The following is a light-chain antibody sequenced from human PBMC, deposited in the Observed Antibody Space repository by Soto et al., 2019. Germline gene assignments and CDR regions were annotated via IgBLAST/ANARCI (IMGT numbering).Light chain of an antibody. Sequence: QSGLTQPPSASGTPGQRVTISCSGSSSNIGRNTVNWYQQLPGTAPKLLIYSNNQRPSGVPDRFSGSKSGTSASLAISGLQSEDEADYYCVAWDDSLNGYVFGTGTKVTVL. J-gene: IGLJ1*01. CDR2: SNN. V-gene: IGLV1-44*01. CDR1: SSNIGRNT. CDR3: VAWDDSLNGYV.